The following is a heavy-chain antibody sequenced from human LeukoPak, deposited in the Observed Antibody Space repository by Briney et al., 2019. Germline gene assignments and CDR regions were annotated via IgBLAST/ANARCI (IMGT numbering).Heavy chain of an antibody. CDR3: ARDETDLRVGY. CDR1: GYTVTSYG. J-gene: IGHJ4*02. D-gene: IGHD3-3*01. V-gene: IGHV7-4-1*02. CDR2: INTNTGNP. Sequence: ASLKVSCKASGYTVTSYGISWVRQAPGQGLEWMGWINTNTGNPTYAQGFTGRFVFSLDTSVSTAYLQISSLKAEDTAVYYCARDETDLRVGYWAQGTLVTVSS.